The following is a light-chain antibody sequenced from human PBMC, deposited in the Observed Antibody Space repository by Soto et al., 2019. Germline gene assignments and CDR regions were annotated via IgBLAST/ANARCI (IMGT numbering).Light chain of an antibody. J-gene: IGKJ3*01. CDR2: DAY. CDR3: QQYDTLPRAT. Sequence: DIQMTQSPSSLSASVGDRVTITCQATEDINNYLIWYQQKQGRAPKLLIYDAYNLETGVPSRFSGSGSGTDFFLPISNLQPEDTATYYCQQYDTLPRATFGPGTKVEIK. CDR1: EDINNY. V-gene: IGKV1-33*01.